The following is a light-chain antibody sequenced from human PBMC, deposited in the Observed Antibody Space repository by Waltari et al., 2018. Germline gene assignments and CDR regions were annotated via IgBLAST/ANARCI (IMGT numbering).Light chain of an antibody. Sequence: DIQLTQSPSFLSASVGDRVTVTCRASQGISTDLVWYQQKPGKAPKVLIYAASTLHSGVTSRFSGSGYGTEFTLTINSLQPEDFATYYCHHLNSYPPYIFGQGTKVEIK. CDR3: HHLNSYPPYI. CDR1: QGISTD. V-gene: IGKV1-9*01. CDR2: AAS. J-gene: IGKJ2*01.